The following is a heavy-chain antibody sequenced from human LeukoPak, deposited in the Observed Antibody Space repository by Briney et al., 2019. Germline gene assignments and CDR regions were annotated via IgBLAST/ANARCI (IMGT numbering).Heavy chain of an antibody. J-gene: IGHJ4*02. Sequence: QPGRSLRLSCAASGFTFSSYAMHCVRQTPGKGLEWVAVISYDGSNKYYADSVKGRFTISRDNSKNTLYLQMNSLRAEDTAVYYCARGYYDRSGYYYGFDYWGQGTQVTVSS. D-gene: IGHD3-22*01. CDR1: GFTFSSYA. CDR3: ARGYYDRSGYYYGFDY. V-gene: IGHV3-30-3*01. CDR2: ISYDGSNK.